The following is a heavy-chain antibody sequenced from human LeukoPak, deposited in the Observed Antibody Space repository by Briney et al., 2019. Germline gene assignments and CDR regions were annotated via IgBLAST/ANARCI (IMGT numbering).Heavy chain of an antibody. Sequence: SETLSLTCTVSVGSISRGDYYWSWIRQPPGKGLEWNGYIYYSGSTYYNPSLKSRVTISVDTSKNQYSLKLSSVTDADTAVYYCARGGGGSLQFDYWGQGTLVTVSS. CDR2: IYYSGST. J-gene: IGHJ4*02. D-gene: IGHD1-26*01. CDR1: VGSISRGDYY. V-gene: IGHV4-30-4*01. CDR3: ARGGGGSLQFDY.